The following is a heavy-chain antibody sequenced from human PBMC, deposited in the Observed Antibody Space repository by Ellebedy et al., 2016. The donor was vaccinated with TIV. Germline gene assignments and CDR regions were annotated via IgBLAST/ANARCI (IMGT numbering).Heavy chain of an antibody. Sequence: SETLSLXXAVYGGSFSGYYWSWIRQPPGKGLEWIGEINHHGSTNYNPSLKSRVTISLDTSKNQFSLRLSSVTAADTAVYYCARGTYYYASGTYNDYYFDMDVWGQGTTVTVSS. V-gene: IGHV4-34*01. CDR1: GGSFSGYY. CDR2: INHHGST. D-gene: IGHD3-10*01. J-gene: IGHJ6*02. CDR3: ARGTYYYASGTYNDYYFDMDV.